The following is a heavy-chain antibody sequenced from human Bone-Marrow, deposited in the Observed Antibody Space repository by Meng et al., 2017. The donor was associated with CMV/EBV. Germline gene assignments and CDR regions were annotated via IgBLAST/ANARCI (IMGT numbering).Heavy chain of an antibody. Sequence: GESLKISCAASGFTFSGSAMSWVRQAPGKGLEWVSTISGGGGSTYSADSVKGRFTISRDSSKNTVYLQMNTLRAGDTAIYYCAKDRSSSFYYFDYWGQGTLVTVSS. D-gene: IGHD6-13*01. CDR3: AKDRSSSFYYFDY. V-gene: IGHV3-23*01. CDR2: ISGGGGST. J-gene: IGHJ4*02. CDR1: GFTFSGSA.